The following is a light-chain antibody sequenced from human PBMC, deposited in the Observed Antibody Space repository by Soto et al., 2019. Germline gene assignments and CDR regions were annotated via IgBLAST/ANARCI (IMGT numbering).Light chain of an antibody. V-gene: IGKV1-39*01. CDR3: HQSYTPPLT. Sequence: EIQMSQTHSSLSASVANIFTIAGRASQTVSIYLNWYRQKPGKAPELLIFAASDLGNGVPSRFSGSGSGTYFTLTISSLQPEDLATYYCHQSYTPPLTFGGGTNV. CDR2: AAS. CDR1: QTVSIY. J-gene: IGKJ4*01.